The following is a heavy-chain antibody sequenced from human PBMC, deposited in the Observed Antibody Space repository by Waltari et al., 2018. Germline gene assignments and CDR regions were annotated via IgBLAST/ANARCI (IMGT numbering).Heavy chain of an antibody. Sequence: EVQLVESGGGLVQPGRSLRLSCAASGFTFDDYAMHWVRQAPGKGLEWVSGISWNSGSIDYADNLKGRFTITRDNAKNSLHMQMNSLRAEDTALYYCAKRSGMGFDYWGQGTLVTVSS. CDR3: AKRSGMGFDY. D-gene: IGHD3-16*01. CDR1: GFTFDDYA. CDR2: ISWNSGSI. J-gene: IGHJ4*02. V-gene: IGHV3-9*01.